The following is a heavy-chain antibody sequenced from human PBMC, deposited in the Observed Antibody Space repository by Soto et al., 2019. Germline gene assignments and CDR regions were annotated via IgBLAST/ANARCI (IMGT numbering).Heavy chain of an antibody. Sequence: PSETLSLTCTVSGGSIISSSYYWGWIRQPPGKGLEWIGSIYYSGSTYYNPSLKSRVTISVDTSKNQFSLKLSSVTAADTAVYYYARHRVSDGDYVRYYFDYWGQGTLVTVSS. D-gene: IGHD4-17*01. CDR2: IYYSGST. J-gene: IGHJ4*02. CDR1: GGSIISSSYY. CDR3: ARHRVSDGDYVRYYFDY. V-gene: IGHV4-39*01.